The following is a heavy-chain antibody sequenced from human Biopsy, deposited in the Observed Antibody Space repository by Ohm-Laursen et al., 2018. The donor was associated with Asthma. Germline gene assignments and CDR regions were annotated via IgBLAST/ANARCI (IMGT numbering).Heavy chain of an antibody. J-gene: IGHJ5*01. Sequence: TLSLTWPVSGGSINIGDYYWSWVRQHPGKGLEWIRYINYSGSTFYSPSLESRVTVSVDTSKNQFSLKLSSVTAADTAVYYCARDLSGYCTSSACYGFDSWGQGTLVTVSS. CDR1: GGSINIGDYY. D-gene: IGHD2-8*01. CDR2: INYSGST. V-gene: IGHV4-31*02. CDR3: ARDLSGYCTSSACYGFDS.